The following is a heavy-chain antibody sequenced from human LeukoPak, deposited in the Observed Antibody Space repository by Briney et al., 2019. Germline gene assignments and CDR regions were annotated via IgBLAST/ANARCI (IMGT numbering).Heavy chain of an antibody. Sequence: SETLSLTCAVYGGSFSGYYWSWIRQPPGKGLEWIGEINHSGSTNYNPSLKSRVTISVDTSKNQFSLKLSSVTAADTAVYYCARDGPTTIFGFYEYGMDVWGQGTTVTVSS. CDR3: ARDGPTTIFGFYEYGMDV. D-gene: IGHD3-3*01. CDR2: INHSGST. J-gene: IGHJ6*02. CDR1: GGSFSGYY. V-gene: IGHV4-34*01.